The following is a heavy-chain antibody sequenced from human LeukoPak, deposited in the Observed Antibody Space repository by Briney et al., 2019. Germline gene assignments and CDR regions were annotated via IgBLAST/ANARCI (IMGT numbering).Heavy chain of an antibody. D-gene: IGHD6-13*01. CDR1: GYTFTSYY. CDR3: ARDPLAVAGRFYYYYMDV. J-gene: IGHJ6*03. Sequence: GASVKVSCKASGYTFTSYYMHWVRQAPGQGLEWMGIINPSGGSTSYAQKFQGRVTMTRDTSTSTVYMELSSLRSEDTAVYYCARDPLAVAGRFYYYYMDVWGKGTTVTVSS. CDR2: INPSGGST. V-gene: IGHV1-46*01.